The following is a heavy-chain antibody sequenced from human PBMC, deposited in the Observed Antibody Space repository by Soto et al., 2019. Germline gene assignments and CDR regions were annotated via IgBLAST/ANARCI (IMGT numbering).Heavy chain of an antibody. CDR1: GGSISSSSYY. V-gene: IGHV4-39*01. Sequence: SETLSLTFPVSGGSISSSSYYWGWIRQPPGKGLEWLGSIYYSGSTYYNPSLKSRVTISVDTSKNQFSLKLSSVAAADTAVYYGGTTQRDYGFWRGYYGDYSYCMEVWGQGTTVTVSS. J-gene: IGHJ6*02. CDR2: IYYSGST. D-gene: IGHD3-3*01. CDR3: GTTQRDYGFWRGYYGDYSYCMEV.